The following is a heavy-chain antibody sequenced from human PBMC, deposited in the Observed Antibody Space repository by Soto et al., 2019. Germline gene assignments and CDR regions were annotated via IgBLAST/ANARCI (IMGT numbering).Heavy chain of an antibody. J-gene: IGHJ6*02. Sequence: SVKVSCKASGYTFTGQYMHWVRQAPGQGLEWMGWINPNSGDTNYAQKFQGRVTMTRDTSIGTAYMELSSLRSNDTAIYYCARESSGITLYGMDVWGQGTTVTVSS. D-gene: IGHD1-7*01. CDR1: GYTFTGQY. CDR2: INPNSGDT. V-gene: IGHV1-2*02. CDR3: ARESSGITLYGMDV.